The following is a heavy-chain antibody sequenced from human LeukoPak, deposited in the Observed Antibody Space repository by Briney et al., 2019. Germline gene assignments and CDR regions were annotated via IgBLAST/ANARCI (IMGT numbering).Heavy chain of an antibody. CDR3: ARDRENSGYDPYGWFDP. CDR2: IWYDGSNK. CDR1: GFTFSSYG. V-gene: IGHV3-33*01. D-gene: IGHD5-12*01. J-gene: IGHJ5*02. Sequence: PGGSLRLSCAASGFTFSSYGMHWVRQAPGKGLEWVAVIWYDGSNKYYADSVKGRFTISRDNSKNTLYLQMNSLRAEDTAVYYCARDRENSGYDPYGWFDPWGQGTLVTVSS.